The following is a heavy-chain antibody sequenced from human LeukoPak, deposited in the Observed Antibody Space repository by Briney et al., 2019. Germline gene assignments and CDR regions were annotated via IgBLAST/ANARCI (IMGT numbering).Heavy chain of an antibody. CDR1: GFTFSSYA. CDR3: ARGYYSSSRFDS. V-gene: IGHV3-74*01. D-gene: IGHD6-13*01. Sequence: PGGSLRLSCAASGFTFSSYAMRWVRQAPGKGLVWVSRVNSDGSTANYADSVKGRFTISRDNAENTLYMRMNSLRPEDTAVYYCARGYYSSSRFDSWGQGTLVTVSS. J-gene: IGHJ4*02. CDR2: VNSDGSTA.